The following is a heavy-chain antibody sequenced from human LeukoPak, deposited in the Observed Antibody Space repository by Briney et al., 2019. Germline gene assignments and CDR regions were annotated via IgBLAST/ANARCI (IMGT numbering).Heavy chain of an antibody. CDR1: GGTFSSYA. Sequence: ASVKVSCKASGGTFSSYAISWVRQAPGQGLEWMGGIIPIFGTANYAQKFQGRVTITADKSTSTAYMELSSLRSEDTAVYYCARDFPGIAVADRYYYYYMDVWGKGTTVTVS. D-gene: IGHD6-19*01. CDR3: ARDFPGIAVADRYYYYYMDV. V-gene: IGHV1-69*06. CDR2: IIPIFGTA. J-gene: IGHJ6*03.